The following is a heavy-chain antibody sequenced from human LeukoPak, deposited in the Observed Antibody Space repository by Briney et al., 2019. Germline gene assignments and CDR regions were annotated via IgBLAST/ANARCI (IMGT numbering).Heavy chain of an antibody. D-gene: IGHD3-3*01. V-gene: IGHV3-7*01. J-gene: IGHJ4*02. CDR3: ARDSRSGDFWSGTFDY. CDR2: IKQDGSEK. CDR1: GFTFSSYW. Sequence: GGSLRLSCAASGFTFSSYWMSWVRQAPGKGLEWVANIKQDGSEKYYVDSVKGRFTISRDNAKNSLYLQMNSLRAENTAVYYCARDSRSGDFWSGTFDYWGQGTLVTVSS.